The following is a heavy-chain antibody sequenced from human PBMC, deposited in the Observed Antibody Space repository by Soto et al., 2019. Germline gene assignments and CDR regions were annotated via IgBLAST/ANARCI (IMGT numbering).Heavy chain of an antibody. D-gene: IGHD1-26*01. J-gene: IGHJ3*02. CDR1: GFTXTRSA. CDR2: IVVGSCNT. V-gene: IGHV1-58*01. CDR3: AAGSGSYADAFDI. Sequence: GXSXKVSLKASGFTXTRSAVQWVRQARGQRLEWIGWIVVGSCNTNYAQKFQERVTITRDMSKRTDYMELSSLRSEDTAVYYCAAGSGSYADAFDIWGQGTMGTVSS.